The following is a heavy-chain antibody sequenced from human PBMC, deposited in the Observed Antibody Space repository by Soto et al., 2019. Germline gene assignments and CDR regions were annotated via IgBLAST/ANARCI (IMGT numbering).Heavy chain of an antibody. J-gene: IGHJ4*02. V-gene: IGHV1-69*01. D-gene: IGHD3-10*01. CDR1: GGTFSSYA. Sequence: QVQLVQSGAEVQKPGSSVKVSCKASGGTFSSYAISWVRQAPGQGLEWMGGIIPIFGTANYAQKFQGRVTIPADESTSTVYMELSSLRSEYTAVYYCARAGWPMVRGVITSPDYWGQGTLVTVSS. CDR3: ARAGWPMVRGVITSPDY. CDR2: IIPIFGTA.